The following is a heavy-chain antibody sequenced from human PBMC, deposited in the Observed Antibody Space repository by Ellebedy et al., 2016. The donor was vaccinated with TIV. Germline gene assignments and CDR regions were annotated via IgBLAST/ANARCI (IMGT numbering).Heavy chain of an antibody. Sequence: SETLSLTXAVYGESFSGYYWTWIRQLPGKGLEWIGEINHSGSTNYNPSLKSRVTMSVDTSKNQFSLKLKSLTAADTAIYYCARGRQSYDGPSDYRDSWGQGTQVIVSS. V-gene: IGHV4-34*01. D-gene: IGHD3-16*01. CDR3: ARGRQSYDGPSDYRDS. CDR2: INHSGST. J-gene: IGHJ4*02. CDR1: GESFSGYY.